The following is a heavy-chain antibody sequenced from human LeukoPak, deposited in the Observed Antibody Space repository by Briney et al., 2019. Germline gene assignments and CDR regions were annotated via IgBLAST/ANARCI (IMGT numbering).Heavy chain of an antibody. CDR2: IYYSGST. D-gene: IGHD2-15*01. J-gene: IGHJ4*02. CDR1: GGSISRSSYY. CDR3: ARDYCSGGSCYFDY. V-gene: IGHV4-39*02. Sequence: SETLSLTCTVSGGSISRSSYYWGWMPQPPGQELEWVVSIYYSGSTYYNPSLKSRVTISVDTSKNQFSLKLSSVTAADTAVYYCARDYCSGGSCYFDYWGQGTLVTVSS.